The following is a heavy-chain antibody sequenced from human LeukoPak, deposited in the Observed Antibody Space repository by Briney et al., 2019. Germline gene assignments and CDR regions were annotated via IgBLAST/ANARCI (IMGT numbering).Heavy chain of an antibody. CDR3: AREGSATARPFVSNDC. J-gene: IGHJ4*02. CDR1: GGSISNYY. D-gene: IGHD6-6*01. CDR2: IHTSGNT. Sequence: SETLSLTCTVSGGSISNYYWSWIRQPAGKGLEWIGRIHTSGNTDYNPSLKSRVTMSLDTSKNQFSLRLNSMTAADTAVYYCAREGSATARPFVSNDCWGPGTLVTVSS. V-gene: IGHV4-4*07.